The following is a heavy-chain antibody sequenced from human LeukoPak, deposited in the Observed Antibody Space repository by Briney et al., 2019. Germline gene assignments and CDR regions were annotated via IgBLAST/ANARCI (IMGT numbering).Heavy chain of an antibody. V-gene: IGHV3-30-3*01. CDR2: ISYDGGNK. Sequence: GGSLRLSCAASGFTFSSYAMHWVRQAPGKGLEWVAVISYDGGNKYYADSVKGRFTISRDNSKNTLYLQMNSLRAEDTAVYYCAREGGDIVVVVAATNSWFDPWGQGTLVTVSS. CDR1: GFTFSSYA. CDR3: AREGGDIVVVVAATNSWFDP. J-gene: IGHJ5*02. D-gene: IGHD2-15*01.